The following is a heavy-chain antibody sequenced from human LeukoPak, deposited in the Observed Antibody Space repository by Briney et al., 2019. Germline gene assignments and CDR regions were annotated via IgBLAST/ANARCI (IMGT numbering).Heavy chain of an antibody. V-gene: IGHV3-23*01. D-gene: IGHD2-2*02. CDR2: ISGSGGST. CDR1: GFTFSSYA. J-gene: IGHJ4*02. Sequence: GGSLRLSCAASGFTFSSYAMSWVRQAPGKGLEWVSAISGSGGSTYYADSVKGRFTISRDNSKNTLCLQMNSLRAEDTAVYYCAKVFGVPAAIPLRVFDYWGQGTLVTVSS. CDR3: AKVFGVPAAIPLRVFDY.